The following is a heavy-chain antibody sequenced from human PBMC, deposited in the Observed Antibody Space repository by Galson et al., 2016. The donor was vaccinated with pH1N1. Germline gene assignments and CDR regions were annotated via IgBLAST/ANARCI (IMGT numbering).Heavy chain of an antibody. J-gene: IGHJ6*02. CDR3: ARSYCSSTSCYGGSYYYYGMDV. Sequence: SVKVSCKASGYTFTSNAKNWVRQAPGQGLEWMGWINTNTGNPTYAQGFTGRFVFSLDTSVSMAYLQISSLKAEDTAVYYCARSYCSSTSCYGGSYYYYGMDVWGQGTTVTVSS. CDR2: INTNTGNP. CDR1: GYTFTSNA. D-gene: IGHD2-2*01. V-gene: IGHV7-4-1*04.